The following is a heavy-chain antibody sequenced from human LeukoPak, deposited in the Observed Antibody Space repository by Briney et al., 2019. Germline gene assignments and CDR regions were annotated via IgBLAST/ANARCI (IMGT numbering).Heavy chain of an antibody. Sequence: ASVKVSCKASGYTFTGYYMHWVRQAPGQGLEWMGWINPNSGGTNYAQKFQGWVTMTRDTSISTAYMELSRLRSDDTAVYYCARDSFMITFGGVIVTRLDYWGQGTLVTVSS. J-gene: IGHJ4*02. CDR3: ARDSFMITFGGVIVTRLDY. V-gene: IGHV1-2*04. D-gene: IGHD3-16*02. CDR1: GYTFTGYY. CDR2: INPNSGGT.